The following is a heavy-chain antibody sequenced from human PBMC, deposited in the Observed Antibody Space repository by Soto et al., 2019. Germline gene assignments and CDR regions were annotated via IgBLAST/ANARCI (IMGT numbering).Heavy chain of an antibody. CDR3: ARGLPYYDFWSGYYTGWFDP. V-gene: IGHV1-46*01. Sequence: ASVKVSCKASGYTFTSYYMHWVRQAPGQGLEWMGIINPSGGSTSYAQKFQGRVTMTRDTSTSTVYMELSSLRSEDTAVYYCARGLPYYDFWSGYYTGWFDPWGQGTMVTVYS. D-gene: IGHD3-3*01. J-gene: IGHJ5*02. CDR1: GYTFTSYY. CDR2: INPSGGST.